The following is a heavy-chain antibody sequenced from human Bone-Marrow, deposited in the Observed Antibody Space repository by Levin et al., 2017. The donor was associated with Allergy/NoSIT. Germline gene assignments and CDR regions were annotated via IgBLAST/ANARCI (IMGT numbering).Heavy chain of an antibody. J-gene: IGHJ4*02. D-gene: IGHD2-15*01. Sequence: GGSLRLSCAASGFMFSNYAMHWVRQPPGKGLDWVTTISYHGINIIYAESVKGRFTVSRDNSKNTLYLEMNTLGPDDTAVYFCARDVAYCSDVICYNGGELDYWGQGTLVTVSS. CDR2: ISYHGINI. CDR3: ARDVAYCSDVICYNGGELDY. CDR1: GFMFSNYA. V-gene: IGHV3-30-3*01.